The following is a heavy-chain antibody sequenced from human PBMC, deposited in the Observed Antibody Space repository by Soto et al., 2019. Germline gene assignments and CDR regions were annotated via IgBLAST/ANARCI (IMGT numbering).Heavy chain of an antibody. CDR2: ISADTGNT. CDR3: VMVDNYVTPTPQDV. V-gene: IGHV1-3*01. CDR1: GYTFTSYA. Sequence: ASVKVSCKASGYTFTSYAMNWVRQAPGQRLEWMGWISADTGNTNYAQKVQGRLTMTRDTSTSTAYMDLGSLTSDDTAVYYCVMVDNYVTPTPQDVWGQGTTVTVSS. J-gene: IGHJ6*02. D-gene: IGHD3-16*01.